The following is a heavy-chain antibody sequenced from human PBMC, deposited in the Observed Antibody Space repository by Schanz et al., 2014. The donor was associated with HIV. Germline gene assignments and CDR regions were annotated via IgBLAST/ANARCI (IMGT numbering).Heavy chain of an antibody. Sequence: QEQLVESGGGVVQPGKSLRLSCAASGFTFSSSGMHWVRQAPGKGLEWVAAMWYDESHKGYADFVEGRFTISRDNSKNTLYLQMHSLRAEDTAVYYCAKSSGWLYAHFDYWGQGTLVTVSS. CDR2: MWYDESHK. CDR1: GFTFSSSG. D-gene: IGHD3-9*01. J-gene: IGHJ4*02. CDR3: AKSSGWLYAHFDY. V-gene: IGHV3-33*06.